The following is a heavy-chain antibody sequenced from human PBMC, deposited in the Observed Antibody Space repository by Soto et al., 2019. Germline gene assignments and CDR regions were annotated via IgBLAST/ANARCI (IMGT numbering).Heavy chain of an antibody. V-gene: IGHV1-69*13. D-gene: IGHD2-2*01. CDR1: GGTFSSYS. Sequence: SVKVSCNASGGTFSSYSISWVRQAPGQGLEWMGGIIPIFGTANYAQKFQGRVTITADESTSTAYMELSSLRSEDTAVYYCARDIVVVPAANPHWFDPWGQGTLVTVSS. CDR2: IIPIFGTA. CDR3: ARDIVVVPAANPHWFDP. J-gene: IGHJ5*02.